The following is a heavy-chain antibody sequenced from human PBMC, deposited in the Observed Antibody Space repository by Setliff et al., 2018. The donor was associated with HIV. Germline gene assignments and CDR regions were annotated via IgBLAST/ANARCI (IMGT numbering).Heavy chain of an antibody. V-gene: IGHV4-34*01. D-gene: IGHD4-17*01. J-gene: IGHJ5*02. CDR1: GAPFSGFH. Sequence: PSETLSLTCAVYGAPFSGFHWGWIRQSPGKGLEWIGEIDHSGSTKYNPSLKSRVTLSVDTSKNQFSLKIDSVIAADTAVYFCARVGTTVTTRKTYKWFDPWGQGTLVTVSS. CDR3: ARVGTTVTTRKTYKWFDP. CDR2: IDHSGST.